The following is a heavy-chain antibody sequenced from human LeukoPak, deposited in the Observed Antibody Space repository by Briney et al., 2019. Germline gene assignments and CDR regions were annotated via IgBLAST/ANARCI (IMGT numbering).Heavy chain of an antibody. V-gene: IGHV3-23*01. D-gene: IGHD4-11*01. CDR3: AKESRDYNIRTGYYFDY. J-gene: IGHJ4*02. CDR1: GFTFSSYA. Sequence: GGSLRLSCAASGFTFSSYAMSWVRQAPGKGLEWVSDISGSGGSTYYADSVKGRSTISRDNSKNTLYLQMNSLRAEDTAVYYCAKESRDYNIRTGYYFDYWGQGTLVTVSS. CDR2: ISGSGGST.